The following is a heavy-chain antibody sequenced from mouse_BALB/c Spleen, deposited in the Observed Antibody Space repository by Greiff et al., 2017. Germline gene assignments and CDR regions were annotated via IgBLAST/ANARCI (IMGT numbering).Heavy chain of an antibody. J-gene: IGHJ3*01. CDR1: GYTFTDYW. Sequence: QVQLQQSGAELVMPGASVKMSCKASGYTFTDYWMHWVKQRPGQGLEWIGAIDTSDSYTSYNQKFKGKATLTVDESSSTAYMQLSSLTSEDSAVYYCASLYGYDPGWFAYWGQGTLVTVSA. D-gene: IGHD2-2*01. CDR2: IDTSDSYT. V-gene: IGHV1-69*01. CDR3: ASLYGYDPGWFAY.